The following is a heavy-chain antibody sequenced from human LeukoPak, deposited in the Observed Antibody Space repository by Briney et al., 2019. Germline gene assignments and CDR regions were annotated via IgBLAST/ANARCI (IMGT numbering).Heavy chain of an antibody. V-gene: IGHV4-59*11. D-gene: IGHD6-13*01. CDR1: GGPIDRHY. CDR3: ASRPAGSTWYGVFDY. CDR2: VFYPGST. Sequence: PSETLSLTCTVSGGPIDRHYWSWIRQPPGKGLEWIGYVFYPGSTNYNPSLKSQVTMSLDTSRDQFSLRLTSVTAADTAIYYCASRPAGSTWYGVFDYWSQGTLVTVSS. J-gene: IGHJ4*02.